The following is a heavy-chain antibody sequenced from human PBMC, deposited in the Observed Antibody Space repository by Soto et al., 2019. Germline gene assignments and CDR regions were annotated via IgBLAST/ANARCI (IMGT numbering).Heavy chain of an antibody. CDR1: GGSISSYY. V-gene: IGHV4-59*01. CDR2: IYYSGCT. CDR3: AREGPSIAARWEVK. D-gene: IGHD6-6*01. Sequence: QVQLQESGPGLVKPSETLSLTCTVSGGSISSYYWSWIRQPPGKGLEWIGYIYYSGCTNYNPSLTSPVTISVDTSKNQCSLKLSSVTAADTAVYYCAREGPSIAARWEVKWGQGPLVTVSS. J-gene: IGHJ4*02.